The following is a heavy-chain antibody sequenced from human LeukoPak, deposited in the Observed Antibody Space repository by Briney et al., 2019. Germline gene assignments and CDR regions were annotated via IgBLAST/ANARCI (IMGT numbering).Heavy chain of an antibody. CDR2: IDHRGSS. CDR3: ATRSSTLAAARCFDD. J-gene: IGHJ4*03. V-gene: IGHV4-34*01. D-gene: IGHD6-6*01. Sequence: SSETLSLTCAVHGESFSAYFWSWIRHVPPKGLEWIGEIDHRGSSNYNPPLKSRATISVDTSKNHFSLSLTSVSAADTAVYYCATRSSTLAAARCFDDWGQGTVVTVSS. CDR1: GESFSAYF.